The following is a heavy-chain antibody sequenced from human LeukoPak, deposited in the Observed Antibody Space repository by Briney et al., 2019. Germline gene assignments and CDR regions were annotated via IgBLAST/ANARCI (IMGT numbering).Heavy chain of an antibody. CDR2: IYSGGST. D-gene: IGHD6-13*01. Sequence: GGSLRLSCAASGFTVSSNYMSWVRQAPGKGLEWVSVIYSGGSTYYADSVKGRFTISRDNSKSTLYIQMNSLRAEDTAVYYCARGYSSSWYLGYYYYYMDVWGKGTTVTVSS. CDR3: ARGYSSSWYLGYYYYYMDV. V-gene: IGHV3-53*01. J-gene: IGHJ6*03. CDR1: GFTVSSNY.